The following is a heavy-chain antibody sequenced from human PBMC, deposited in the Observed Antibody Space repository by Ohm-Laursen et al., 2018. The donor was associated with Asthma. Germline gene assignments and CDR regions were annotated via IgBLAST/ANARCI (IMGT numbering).Heavy chain of an antibody. CDR3: AREDSSGYYWDY. D-gene: IGHD3-22*01. V-gene: IGHV3-21*01. CDR1: GFTFSSYS. J-gene: IGHJ4*02. Sequence: SLRLSCAASGFTFSSYSMNWVRQAPGKGLEWVSSISSSSSYIYYADSVKGRFTISRDNAKNSLYLQMNSLRAEDTAVYYCAREDSSGYYWDYWGQGTQVTVSS. CDR2: ISSSSSYI.